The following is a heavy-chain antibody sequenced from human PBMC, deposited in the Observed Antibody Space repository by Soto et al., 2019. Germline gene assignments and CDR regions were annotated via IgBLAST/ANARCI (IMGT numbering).Heavy chain of an antibody. CDR1: GFTFSSYA. D-gene: IGHD3-3*01. CDR2: ISGSGGST. V-gene: IGHV3-23*01. J-gene: IGHJ4*02. CDR3: AKDLVRSNADYYDH. Sequence: PGGSLRLSCAASGFTFSSYAMRWVRQAPGKGMEWVAAISGSGGSTYYADSVKGRFTISRENSKNTLYLQMNSLRAEDAAVYYCAKDLVRSNADYYDHWGQGT.